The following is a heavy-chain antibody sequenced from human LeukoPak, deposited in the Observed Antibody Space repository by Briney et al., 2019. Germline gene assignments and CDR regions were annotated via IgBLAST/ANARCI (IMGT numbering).Heavy chain of an antibody. CDR2: IHSSGST. CDR3: ARLGGSGDTFDI. V-gene: IGHV4-39*01. D-gene: IGHD3-10*01. Sequence: PSETLSLTCTVSGGSISSRNYYWGWIRQPPGKGLEWIGCIHSSGSTYYNPSLMSRVTISVDTSKSQFSLKLSSVTAADTAVYYCARLGGSGDTFDIWGQGTMVTVSS. CDR1: GGSISSRNYY. J-gene: IGHJ3*02.